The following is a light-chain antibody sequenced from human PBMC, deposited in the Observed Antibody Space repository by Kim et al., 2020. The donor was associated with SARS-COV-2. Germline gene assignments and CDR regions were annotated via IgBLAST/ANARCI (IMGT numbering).Light chain of an antibody. J-gene: IGLJ3*02. CDR1: RGTIGTNF. V-gene: IGLV6-57*04. Sequence: NFMLTQPHSVSESPGKTVTISCTRSRGTIGTNFVQWYQQRPGSAPTTVIYEDYRRPSGVPDRFSASTDISSNSASLTISGLKTEDEADYYCQSYDSSTWVFGGGTKVTVL. CDR2: EDY. CDR3: QSYDSSTWV.